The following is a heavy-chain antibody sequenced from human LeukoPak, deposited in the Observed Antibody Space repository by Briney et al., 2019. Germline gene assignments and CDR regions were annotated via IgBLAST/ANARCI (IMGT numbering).Heavy chain of an antibody. CDR1: GGTFISYA. J-gene: IGHJ6*02. Sequence: SVKVSCKASGGTFISYAISWVRQAPGQGLEWMGGIIPIFGTANYAQKFQGRVTITADESTSTAYMELSSLRSEDTAVYYCASNPRYYYYYGMDVWGQGTTVTVSS. CDR3: ASNPRYYYYYGMDV. D-gene: IGHD1-14*01. V-gene: IGHV1-69*13. CDR2: IIPIFGTA.